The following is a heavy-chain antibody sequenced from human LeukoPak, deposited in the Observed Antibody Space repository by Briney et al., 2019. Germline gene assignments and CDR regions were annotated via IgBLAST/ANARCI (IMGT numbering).Heavy chain of an antibody. Sequence: GGSLRLSCVASGFTISDYWMHWVRQGPGKGLVWVSRISSDGSSTSYADSMKGRFTISRDNAKNTLYLQMNSLRAEDTAVYYCARPLSIVGATIGAFDIWGQGTMVTVSS. J-gene: IGHJ3*02. CDR1: GFTISDYW. V-gene: IGHV3-74*01. CDR2: ISSDGSST. D-gene: IGHD1-26*01. CDR3: ARPLSIVGATIGAFDI.